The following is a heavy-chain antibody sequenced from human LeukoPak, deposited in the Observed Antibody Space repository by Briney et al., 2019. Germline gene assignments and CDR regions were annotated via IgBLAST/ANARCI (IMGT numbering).Heavy chain of an antibody. CDR2: INPDSGGT. J-gene: IGHJ4*02. D-gene: IGHD1/OR15-1a*01. CDR3: ARAGGNNRWFSFDY. CDR1: GYTFTGYC. V-gene: IGHV1-2*04. Sequence: EASVKVSCKASGYTFTGYCIHWVRQAPGQGLEWMGWINPDSGGTNYAQKFQGWVTMTRDTSISTAYMELTRLKSDDTAVYYCARAGGNNRWFSFDYWGQGTLVPVSS.